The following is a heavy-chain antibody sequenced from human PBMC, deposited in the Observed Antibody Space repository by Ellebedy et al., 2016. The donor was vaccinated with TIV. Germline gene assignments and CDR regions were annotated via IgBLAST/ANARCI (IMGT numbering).Heavy chain of an antibody. J-gene: IGHJ4*02. V-gene: IGHV3-23*01. D-gene: IGHD3-10*01. Sequence: GESLKISXAASGFTFSSNAMSWVRQAPGKGLEWVSGISESGGSTYYADSVKGRFAISRDNSKNTLYLQMNSLRAEDTAVYYCAKHHSFGVWHFDYWGQGTLVTVSS. CDR1: GFTFSSNA. CDR2: ISESGGST. CDR3: AKHHSFGVWHFDY.